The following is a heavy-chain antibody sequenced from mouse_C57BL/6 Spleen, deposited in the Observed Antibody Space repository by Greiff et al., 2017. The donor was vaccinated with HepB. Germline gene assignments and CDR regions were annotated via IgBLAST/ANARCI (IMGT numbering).Heavy chain of an antibody. Sequence: VQLKESGPGLVKPSQSLSLTCSVTGYSITSGYYWNWIRQFPGNKLEWMGYISYDGSNNYNPSLKNRISITRDTSKNQFFLKLNSVTTEDTATYYCARALYYDYGYFDYWGQGTTLTVSS. D-gene: IGHD2-4*01. CDR1: GYSITSGYY. CDR3: ARALYYDYGYFDY. V-gene: IGHV3-6*01. J-gene: IGHJ2*01. CDR2: ISYDGSN.